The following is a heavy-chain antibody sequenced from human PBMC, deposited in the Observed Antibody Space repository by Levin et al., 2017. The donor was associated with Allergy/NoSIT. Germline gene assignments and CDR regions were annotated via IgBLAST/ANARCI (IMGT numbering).Heavy chain of an antibody. D-gene: IGHD1-1*01. J-gene: IGHJ3*02. CDR1: GGSISSYY. Sequence: SETLSLTCTVSGGSISSYYWSWIRQPPGKGLEWIGNIYYSGSTNYNPSLKSRLTITVDMSKNQFPLKLSSVTAADTVVYYCARGIGTTGGLIEAFDIWGQGTMVTVSS. CDR3: ARGIGTTGGLIEAFDI. CDR2: IYYSGST. V-gene: IGHV4-59*01.